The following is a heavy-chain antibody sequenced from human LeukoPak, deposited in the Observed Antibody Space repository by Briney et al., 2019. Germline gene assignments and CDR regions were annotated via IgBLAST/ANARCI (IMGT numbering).Heavy chain of an antibody. Sequence: PGGSLRLSCETSGFTFSSYWMTWVRQATGQGLEWVGSIKEDGGETYYVGSVKGRFTVSRDNAKNSLYLQMNSLRTEDTALYYCAKDGRIRSRSYWGYLDYWGQGNLVTVSS. J-gene: IGHJ4*02. V-gene: IGHV3-7*03. CDR1: GFTFSSYW. CDR3: AKDGRIRSRSYWGYLDY. CDR2: IKEDGGET. D-gene: IGHD6-13*01.